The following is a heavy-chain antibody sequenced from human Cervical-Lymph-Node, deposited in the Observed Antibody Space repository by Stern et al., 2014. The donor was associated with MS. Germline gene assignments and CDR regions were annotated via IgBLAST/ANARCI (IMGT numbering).Heavy chain of an antibody. CDR1: GYSFTSYW. Sequence: VQLVQSGAEVKKPGESLKISCEGSGYSFTSYWIAWVRQMPGQGLEWMGIIYPDDPDPKYSPPSQGHVTFSADKSSPTAYFQWSSLKASDTAIYYCARGAVAGYMWFDPWGQGTLVTVSS. J-gene: IGHJ5*02. CDR2: IYPDDPDP. D-gene: IGHD6-13*01. V-gene: IGHV5-51*03. CDR3: ARGAVAGYMWFDP.